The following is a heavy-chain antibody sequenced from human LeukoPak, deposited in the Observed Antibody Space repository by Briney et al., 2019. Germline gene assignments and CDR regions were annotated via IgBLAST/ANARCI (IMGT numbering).Heavy chain of an antibody. CDR1: GYTFTSYG. V-gene: IGHV1-18*01. D-gene: IGHD2-2*01. Sequence: ASVKVSCKASGYTFTSYGISWVRQAPGQGLEWMGWISAYNGNTNYAQKLQGRVTMTTDTSTSTAYMELSSLRSDDTAVYYCARLGYCSSTSCYGWFDPWGQGTLVTVSS. J-gene: IGHJ5*02. CDR3: ARLGYCSSTSCYGWFDP. CDR2: ISAYNGNT.